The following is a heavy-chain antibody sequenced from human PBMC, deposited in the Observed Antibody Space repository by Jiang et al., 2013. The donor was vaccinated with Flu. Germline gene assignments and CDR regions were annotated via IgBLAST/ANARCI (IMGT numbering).Heavy chain of an antibody. CDR2: ISGSGGST. CDR1: GFTFSSYA. V-gene: IGHV3-23*01. J-gene: IGHJ4*02. D-gene: IGHD5-12*01. Sequence: QLLESGGGLVQPGGSLRLSCAASGFTFSSYAMSWVRQAPGKGLEWVSAISGSGGSTYYADSVKGRFTISRDNSKNTLFLQMNSLRAEDTAVYYCAKDHSGYDRGSLWDYWGQGTLVTVSS. CDR3: AKDHSGYDRGSLWDY.